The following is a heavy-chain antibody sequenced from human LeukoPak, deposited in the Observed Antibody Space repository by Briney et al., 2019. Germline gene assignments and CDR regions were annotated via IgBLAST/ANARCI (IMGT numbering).Heavy chain of an antibody. CDR1: GFNFGTFA. V-gene: IGHV3-33*01. Sequence: GGSLRLSCEASGFNFGTFAMHWVRQAPGEGLEWLAIVWYDGSNKHYSDSVKGRFTISRDNSKSSLYLQMNSLRAEDTAVYYCRGTYYYGSGIDGDYFDYWGQGTLVTVSS. CDR2: VWYDGSNK. CDR3: RGTYYYGSGIDGDYFDY. J-gene: IGHJ4*02. D-gene: IGHD3-10*01.